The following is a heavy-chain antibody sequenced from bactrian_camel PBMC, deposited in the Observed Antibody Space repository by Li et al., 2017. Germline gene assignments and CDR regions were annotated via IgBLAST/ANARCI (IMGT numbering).Heavy chain of an antibody. D-gene: IGHD7*01. CDR3: AADQLYGTCRDVLDFPA. CDR2: LDSDGTT. V-gene: IGHV3S55*01. Sequence: VQLVESGGGSVQAAGSLRLSCAASGHTNLPYCMGWFRRVPGKEREGVAGLDSDGTTTYADFVKGRFTIGRDKAKDLVYLQMNGLQPEDTGMYYCAADQLYGTCRDVLDFPARGQGTQVTVS. CDR1: GHTNLPYC. J-gene: IGHJ4*01.